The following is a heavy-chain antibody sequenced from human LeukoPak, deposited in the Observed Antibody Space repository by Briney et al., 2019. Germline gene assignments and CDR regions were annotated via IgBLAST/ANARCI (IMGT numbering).Heavy chain of an antibody. Sequence: GGSLRLSCAASGFTFSSYGMHWVRQAPGKGLEWVAVIWYDGSNKYYADSVKGRFTISRDNSKNTLYLQMNSLRAEDTAVYYCARDSPTFTFGGVIVTGDDAFDIWGQGTMVTVSS. D-gene: IGHD3-16*02. CDR2: IWYDGSNK. J-gene: IGHJ3*02. CDR1: GFTFSSYG. V-gene: IGHV3-33*01. CDR3: ARDSPTFTFGGVIVTGDDAFDI.